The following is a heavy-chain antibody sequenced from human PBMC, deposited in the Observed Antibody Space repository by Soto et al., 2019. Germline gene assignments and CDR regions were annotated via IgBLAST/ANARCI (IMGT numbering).Heavy chain of an antibody. Sequence: PGGSLRLSCAASGFTFSTYAMNWVRQAPWKRLEWVSTISSSGASTYYADSVKGRFTISRDSAKNSLYLQMNSLRVEDTAVYYCARTLRAVAGLDSFDIWGQGTMVTVSS. CDR1: GFTFSTYA. D-gene: IGHD6-19*01. J-gene: IGHJ3*02. CDR2: ISSSGAST. V-gene: IGHV3-21*01. CDR3: ARTLRAVAGLDSFDI.